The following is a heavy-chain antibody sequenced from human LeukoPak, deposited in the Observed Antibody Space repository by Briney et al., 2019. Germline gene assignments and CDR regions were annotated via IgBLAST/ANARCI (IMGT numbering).Heavy chain of an antibody. CDR1: GFTVSSNY. J-gene: IGHJ4*02. CDR3: AGRDTAMVTVDY. CDR2: IYSGGST. D-gene: IGHD5-18*01. Sequence: GGSLRLSCAASGFTVSSNYMSWVRQAPGKGLEWVSVIYSGGSTYYADSVKGRFTISRDNSKNTLYLQMNSLRAEDTVVYYCAGRDTAMVTVDYWGQGTLVTVSS. V-gene: IGHV3-53*01.